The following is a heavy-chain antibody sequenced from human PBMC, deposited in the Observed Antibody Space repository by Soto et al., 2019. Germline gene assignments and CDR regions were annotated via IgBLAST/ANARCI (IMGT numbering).Heavy chain of an antibody. V-gene: IGHV4-59*01. CDR1: GGSISSYY. CDR3: ARDPSSGGVRENWFDP. CDR2: IYYSGST. J-gene: IGHJ5*02. Sequence: SETLSLTCTVSGGSISSYYWSWIRQPPGKGLEWIGYIYYSGSTNYNPSLKSRVTISVDTSKNQFSLKLSSVTAADTAVYYCARDPSSGGVRENWFDPWGQGTLVTVSS. D-gene: IGHD3-10*01.